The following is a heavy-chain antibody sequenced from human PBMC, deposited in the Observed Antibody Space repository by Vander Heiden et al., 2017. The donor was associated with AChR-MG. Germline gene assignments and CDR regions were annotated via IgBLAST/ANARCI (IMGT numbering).Heavy chain of an antibody. CDR3: ARRAGFYYYDSSGKDAFDI. CDR1: GFTFSSYS. CDR2: ISSSSSYI. D-gene: IGHD3-22*01. Sequence: EVQLVESGGGLVKPGGSLRLSCAASGFTFSSYSMNWVRQAPGKGLEWVSSISSSSSYIYYADSVKGRFTISRDNAKNSLYLQMNSLRAEDTAVYYCARRAGFYYYDSSGKDAFDIWGQGTMVTVSS. V-gene: IGHV3-21*01. J-gene: IGHJ3*02.